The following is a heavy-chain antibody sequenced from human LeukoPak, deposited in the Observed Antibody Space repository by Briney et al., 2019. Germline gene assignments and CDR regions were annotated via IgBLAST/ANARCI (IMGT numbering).Heavy chain of an antibody. CDR3: AVVVVVAAIHTGGYYGMDV. D-gene: IGHD2-15*01. CDR1: GGSISSSSYY. V-gene: IGHV4-39*01. CDR2: IYYSGST. J-gene: IGHJ6*02. Sequence: KSSETLSLTCTVSGGSISSSSYYWGWIRQPPGKGLEWIGSIYYSGSTYYNPSLKSRITISVDTSKNQFSLKLSSVTAADTAVYYCAVVVVVAAIHTGGYYGMDVWGQGTTVTVSS.